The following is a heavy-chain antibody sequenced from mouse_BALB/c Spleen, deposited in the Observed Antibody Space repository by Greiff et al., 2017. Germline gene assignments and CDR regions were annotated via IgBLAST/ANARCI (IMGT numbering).Heavy chain of an antibody. Sequence: QVQLQQSGAELVRPGASVTLSCKASGYTFTDYEMHWVKQTPVHGLEWIGAIDPEIGGTAYNQKFKGKATLTADKSSSTAYMELRSLTSEDSAVYYCTREEGLYYFDYWGQGTTLTVSS. CDR2: IDPEIGGT. V-gene: IGHV1-15*01. CDR1: GYTFTDYE. J-gene: IGHJ2*01. CDR3: TREEGLYYFDY.